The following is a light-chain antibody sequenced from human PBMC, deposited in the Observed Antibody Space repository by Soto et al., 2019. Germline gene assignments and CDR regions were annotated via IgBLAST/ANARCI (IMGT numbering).Light chain of an antibody. V-gene: IGKV1-5*01. CDR2: DSS. Sequence: DIQMTQSPSTLFASVGDRVTITCRASQSVRNWLAWYQQKPGRAPHLLIYDSSTLEPGVPSRFRGSGSGTEFTLTINGLQPDDFGTYYCQQYDGYSPQTVGQGTKVDIK. CDR1: QSVRNW. CDR3: QQYDGYSPQT. J-gene: IGKJ1*01.